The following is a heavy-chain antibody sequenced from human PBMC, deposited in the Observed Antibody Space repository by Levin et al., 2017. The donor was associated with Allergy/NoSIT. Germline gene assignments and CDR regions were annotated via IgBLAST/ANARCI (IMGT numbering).Heavy chain of an antibody. Sequence: SETLSLTCTVSGGSIGRYYWSWIRQPPGKGLEWIGSIHYSENTSYKSSLKGRLTMSVDTSRNQFSLRLSSVTAADTALYYCVREFYASETYAALDIWGQGTMVTVSS. CDR1: GGSIGRYY. D-gene: IGHD3-10*01. CDR3: VREFYASETYAALDI. J-gene: IGHJ3*02. V-gene: IGHV4-59*01. CDR2: IHYSENT.